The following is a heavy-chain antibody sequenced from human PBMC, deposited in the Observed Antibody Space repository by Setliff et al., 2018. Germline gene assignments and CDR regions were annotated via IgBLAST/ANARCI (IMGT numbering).Heavy chain of an antibody. J-gene: IGHJ4*02. V-gene: IGHV3-15*01. CDR1: GFTFSNAW. D-gene: IGHD3-10*01. Sequence: GGSLSLSCAASGFTFSNAWMTWVRQAPGKGLEWVGRIKSKTDGGTTDYAAPVKGRFTISRDESKNTLYLQMNSLKTEDTAVYYCTRERVWFGAPILYFDPWGQGTLVTVSS. CDR3: TRERVWFGAPILYFDP. CDR2: IKSKTDGGTT.